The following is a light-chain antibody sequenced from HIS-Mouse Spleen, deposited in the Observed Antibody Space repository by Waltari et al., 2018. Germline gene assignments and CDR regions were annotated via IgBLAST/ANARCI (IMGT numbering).Light chain of an antibody. Sequence: QSALPQPASVSGSPGQSITISCTGTSSDVGGYNYVSWYQQHPGKAPNLMIYEVSNRPSGVSNRFSGSKSGNTASLTIAGLQAEDEADYYCSSYTSSSTLVFGGGTKLTVL. CDR2: EVS. J-gene: IGLJ3*02. CDR3: SSYTSSSTLV. V-gene: IGLV2-14*01. CDR1: SSDVGGYNY.